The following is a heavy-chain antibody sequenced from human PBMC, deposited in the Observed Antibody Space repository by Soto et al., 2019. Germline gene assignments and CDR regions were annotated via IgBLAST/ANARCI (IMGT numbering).Heavy chain of an antibody. CDR1: GFTVSSNS. V-gene: IGHV3-66*01. J-gene: IGHJ3*02. Sequence: EVQLVEAGGGLVQPGGSLRLSCAASGFTVSSNSMSWVRQAPGKGLEWVSVIYSGGSTYYADSVKGRFTISRDNSKNTLYLQMNSLRAEDTAVYYCARDHGKQQLGNDAFHIWGQGTMVTVSS. CDR3: ARDHGKQQLGNDAFHI. D-gene: IGHD6-13*01. CDR2: IYSGGST.